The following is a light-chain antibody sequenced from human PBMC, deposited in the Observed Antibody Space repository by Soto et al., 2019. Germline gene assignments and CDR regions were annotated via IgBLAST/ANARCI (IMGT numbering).Light chain of an antibody. V-gene: IGKV1-5*03. CDR3: QQYNSSPLT. Sequence: DIQMTQSPSTLYASVGDRVTITCRASQSIGASLAWFQQQPGKAPNLLIYKASSVESGVPSRFRGSGSGTELALTISTLQPDDFATYFFQQYNSSPLTFGGGTQVEIK. CDR2: KAS. CDR1: QSIGAS. J-gene: IGKJ4*01.